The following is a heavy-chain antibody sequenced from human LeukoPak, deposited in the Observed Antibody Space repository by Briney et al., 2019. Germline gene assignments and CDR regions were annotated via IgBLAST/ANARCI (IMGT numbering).Heavy chain of an antibody. Sequence: GGSLRLSCAASGFTFSSYAMSWVRQAPGKGLEWVSAISGSGGSTYYADSVQGRFTISRDNSKNTLYLQMNSLRAEDTAVYYCAKDPDYYGSGYFDYWGQGTLVTVSS. V-gene: IGHV3-23*01. J-gene: IGHJ4*02. CDR3: AKDPDYYGSGYFDY. CDR1: GFTFSSYA. D-gene: IGHD3-10*01. CDR2: ISGSGGST.